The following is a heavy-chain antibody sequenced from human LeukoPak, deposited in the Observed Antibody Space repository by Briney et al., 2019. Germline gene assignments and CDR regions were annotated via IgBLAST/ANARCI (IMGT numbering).Heavy chain of an antibody. V-gene: IGHV3-33*08. CDR2: IWYDGSNK. J-gene: IGHJ4*02. CDR3: ARGTRVVVILNYFDY. Sequence: PGGSLRLSCAASGFIVSGDFMSWVRQAPGKGLEWVAVIWYDGSNKYYADSVKGRFTISRDNSKNTLYLQMNSLRAEDTAVYYCARGTRVVVILNYFDYWGQGTLVTVSS. D-gene: IGHD3-22*01. CDR1: GFIVSGDF.